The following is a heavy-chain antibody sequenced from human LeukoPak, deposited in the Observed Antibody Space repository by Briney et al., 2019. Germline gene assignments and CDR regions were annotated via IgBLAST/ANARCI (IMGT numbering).Heavy chain of an antibody. CDR1: GFSFSSYG. V-gene: IGHV3-30*02. CDR3: ARDLGYCSGGSCYAWFDP. Sequence: PGGSLRLSCAASGFSFSSYGMHWVRQAPGKGLEWVTFIRYDGSDKFYADSVKGRFTISRDNAKNSLYLQMNSLRAEDTAVYYCARDLGYCSGGSCYAWFDPWGQGTLVTVSS. D-gene: IGHD2-15*01. CDR2: IRYDGSDK. J-gene: IGHJ5*02.